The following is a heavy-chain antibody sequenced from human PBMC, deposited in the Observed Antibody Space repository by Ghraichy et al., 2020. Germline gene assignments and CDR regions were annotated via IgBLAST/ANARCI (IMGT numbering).Heavy chain of an antibody. J-gene: IGHJ4*02. CDR3: ARGSFPVNSGWVYFDY. CDR1: GDSVSSNSAA. CDR2: TYYRSKWYN. Sequence: SQTLSLTCAISGDSVSSNSAAWNWIRQSPSRGLEWLGRTYYRSKWYNDYSLSVRSRIIINPDTSKNQFSLQLNSVTPEDTAVYYCARGSFPVNSGWVYFDYWGQGTLVTVSS. D-gene: IGHD6-19*01. V-gene: IGHV6-1*01.